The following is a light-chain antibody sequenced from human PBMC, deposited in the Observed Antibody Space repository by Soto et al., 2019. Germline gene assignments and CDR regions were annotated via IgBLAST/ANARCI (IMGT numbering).Light chain of an antibody. Sequence: SYELTQAPSVSVAPGQTATITCGGNNIASKSVHWYQQKPGQAPVLVVYDDSDRPSGIPERFSGSNSGNMATLTISRVEAGDEADYYCQVWDSSSDRPVFGGGTKLTVL. CDR3: QVWDSSSDRPV. J-gene: IGLJ3*02. V-gene: IGLV3-21*02. CDR2: DDS. CDR1: NIASKS.